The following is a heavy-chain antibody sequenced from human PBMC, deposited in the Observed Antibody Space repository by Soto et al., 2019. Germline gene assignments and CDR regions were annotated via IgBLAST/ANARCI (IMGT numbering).Heavy chain of an antibody. Sequence: SETLSLTCAVSGYSISSGYYWGWIRQPPGKGLEWIGSIYHSGSTYYNPSLKSRVTISVDTSKNQFSLKLSSVTAADTAVYYCARESSSGQPWGQGTLVTVSS. J-gene: IGHJ5*02. D-gene: IGHD6-19*01. CDR1: GYSISSGYY. V-gene: IGHV4-38-2*02. CDR2: IYHSGST. CDR3: ARESSSGQP.